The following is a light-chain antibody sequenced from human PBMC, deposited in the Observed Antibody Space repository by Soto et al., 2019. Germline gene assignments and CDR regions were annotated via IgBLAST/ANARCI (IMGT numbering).Light chain of an antibody. V-gene: IGKV3-11*01. J-gene: IGKJ1*01. CDR2: DAS. Sequence: EIMLTQSPATLSFSPGERSTLSCRASQSVSSYLAWYQQKPGQAPRLLIYDASNRATGIPARFSGSGSGTDFTLTISSLEPEDFAVYYCQQYIDWPPTFGQGTKVDIK. CDR1: QSVSSY. CDR3: QQYIDWPPT.